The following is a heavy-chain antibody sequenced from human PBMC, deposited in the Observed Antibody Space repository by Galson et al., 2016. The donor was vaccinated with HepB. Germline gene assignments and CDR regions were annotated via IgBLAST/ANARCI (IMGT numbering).Heavy chain of an antibody. CDR2: ISSSSSYI. V-gene: IGHV3-21*01. D-gene: IGHD6-19*01. CDR1: GFTFSSYS. J-gene: IGHJ5*01. Sequence: SLRLSCAASGFTFSSYSMAWIRQPPGKGLEWVSSISSSSSYIHYADSVRGRFTISRDITKNSLYLQMNSLRFEDTAVYYCARGWDTSGWNIGSWGQGTLVTVSS. CDR3: ARGWDTSGWNIGS.